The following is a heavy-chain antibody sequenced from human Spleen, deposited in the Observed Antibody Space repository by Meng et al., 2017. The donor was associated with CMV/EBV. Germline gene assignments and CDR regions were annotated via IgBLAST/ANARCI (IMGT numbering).Heavy chain of an antibody. V-gene: IGHV3-30*02. J-gene: IGHJ3*02. CDR2: IRYDGSNK. CDR3: AKEKTLRIAVALPGDI. D-gene: IGHD6-19*01. Sequence: GCTFSSYGMHWVRQAPGKGLEWVAFIRYDGSNKYYADSVKGRFTISRDNSKNTLYLQMNSLRAEDTAVYYCAKEKTLRIAVALPGDIWGQGTMVTVSS. CDR1: GCTFSSYG.